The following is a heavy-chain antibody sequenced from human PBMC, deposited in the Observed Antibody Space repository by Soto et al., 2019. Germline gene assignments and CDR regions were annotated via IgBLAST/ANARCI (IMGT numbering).Heavy chain of an antibody. CDR3: GRVVEGATRHTDPDS. V-gene: IGHV4-39*01. Sequence: NPSETLSLTCTVSGVSIHNSHSFWAWIRQPPGKGLQFIASVYHNGGAHYNSSLKSRVTISVDTANNQVSLRMRSLTAADTAFYYCGRVVEGATRHTDPDSWGQGILVTVYS. CDR1: GVSIHNSHSF. CDR2: VYHNGGA. D-gene: IGHD2-21*01. J-gene: IGHJ4*02.